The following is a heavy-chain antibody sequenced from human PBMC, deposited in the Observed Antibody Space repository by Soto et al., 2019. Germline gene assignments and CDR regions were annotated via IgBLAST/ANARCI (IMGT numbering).Heavy chain of an antibody. J-gene: IGHJ3*02. CDR2: ISSSGSTI. Sequence: GGSLRLSCAASGFTFSDYYMSWIRQAPGKGLEWVSYISSSGSTIYYADSVKGRFTISRDNAKNSLYLQMNSLRAEDTAVYYCASPYDYGDYVLAFDIWGQGTMVTVSS. CDR1: GFTFSDYY. CDR3: ASPYDYGDYVLAFDI. V-gene: IGHV3-11*01. D-gene: IGHD4-17*01.